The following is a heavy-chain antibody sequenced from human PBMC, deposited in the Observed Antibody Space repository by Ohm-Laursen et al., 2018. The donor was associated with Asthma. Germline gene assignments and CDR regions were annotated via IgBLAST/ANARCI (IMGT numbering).Heavy chain of an antibody. Sequence: GSLRLSCSASGFTFSSYAMSWVRQAPGKGLEWVSAISGSGGSTYYADSVKGRFTISRDNSKNTLYLQMNSLRAEDTAVYYCAKGRSGGCYWGPCDFNSPLDVWGQGTTVIVSS. CDR1: GFTFSSYA. J-gene: IGHJ6*02. D-gene: IGHD2-15*01. CDR2: ISGSGGST. CDR3: AKGRSGGCYWGPCDFNSPLDV. V-gene: IGHV3-23*01.